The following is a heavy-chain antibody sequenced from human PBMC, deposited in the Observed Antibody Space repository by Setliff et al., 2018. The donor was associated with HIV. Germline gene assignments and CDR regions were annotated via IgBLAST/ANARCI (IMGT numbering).Heavy chain of an antibody. D-gene: IGHD3-9*01. CDR3: AREAEQDYDVVTETLVEGAYIQF. CDR1: GASLNSGSYF. J-gene: IGHJ1*01. V-gene: IGHV4-61*02. Sequence: SETLSLTCPVSGASLNSGSYFWSWVRQPAGKGLEWIGRIYTSGVTNYNPSLKSRVTISMDTSKKQFSLKLRSVTAADTAVYYCAREAEQDYDVVTETLVEGAYIQFWGQGSQVTVSS. CDR2: IYTSGVT.